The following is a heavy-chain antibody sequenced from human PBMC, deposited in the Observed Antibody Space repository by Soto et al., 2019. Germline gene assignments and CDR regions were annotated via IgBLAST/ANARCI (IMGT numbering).Heavy chain of an antibody. CDR2: IYYSGST. D-gene: IGHD3-3*01. V-gene: IGHV4-59*01. J-gene: IGHJ6*02. Sequence: SETLSLTCTVSGGSISSYYWSWIRQPPGKGLEWIGYIYYSGSTNYNPSLKSRVTISVDTSKNQFSLKLSSVTAADTAVYYCARAGGGYDFWSGYYEDYYYYGMDVWGQGTTVTVSS. CDR1: GGSISSYY. CDR3: ARAGGGYDFWSGYYEDYYYYGMDV.